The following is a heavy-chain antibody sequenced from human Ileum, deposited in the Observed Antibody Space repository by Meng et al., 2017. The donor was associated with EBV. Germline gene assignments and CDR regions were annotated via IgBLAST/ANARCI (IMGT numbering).Heavy chain of an antibody. CDR3: AKERTGFYAEL. V-gene: IGHV3-30*18. CDR2: ISYDGNIA. D-gene: IGHD1-26*01. CDR1: GFTFSNYA. Sequence: QVQLVGSGGGVVQPGRSLRLSCAASGFTFSNYAMHWVRQAPDKGLEWVALISYDGNIAYYADSVKGRFAISRDNSKNTLYLLMNSLRAEDSAVYYCAKERTGFYAELWGQGTLVTVSS. J-gene: IGHJ4*02.